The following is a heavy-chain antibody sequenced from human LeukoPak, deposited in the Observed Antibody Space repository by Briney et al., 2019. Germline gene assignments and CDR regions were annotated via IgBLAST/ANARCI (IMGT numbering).Heavy chain of an antibody. D-gene: IGHD2-2*01. V-gene: IGHV4-4*07. Sequence: PSETLSLTCSVSGGSISSYYWSWIRQPAGKGLEYIGRIYTSGSTNYNPSLKSRVTMSVDTSKNQFSLRLSSVTAADTAVYYCARDRGGLVPAIDYWGQGTLVTVSS. J-gene: IGHJ4*02. CDR3: ARDRGGLVPAIDY. CDR2: IYTSGST. CDR1: GGSISSYY.